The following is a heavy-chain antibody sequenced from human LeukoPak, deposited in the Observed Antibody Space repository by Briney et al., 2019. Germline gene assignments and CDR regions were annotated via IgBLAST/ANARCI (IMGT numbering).Heavy chain of an antibody. J-gene: IGHJ6*03. Sequence: PGGSLRLSCAASGFTFSSYSMNWVRQAPGKGLEWVSYISSSSSTIYYADSVKGRFTISRDNAKNSLYLQMNSLRAEDTAVYYCARVEGYYYYMDVWGKGTTVTVSS. CDR2: ISSSSSTI. CDR1: GFTFSSYS. V-gene: IGHV3-48*01. CDR3: ARVEGYYYYMDV. D-gene: IGHD3-3*01.